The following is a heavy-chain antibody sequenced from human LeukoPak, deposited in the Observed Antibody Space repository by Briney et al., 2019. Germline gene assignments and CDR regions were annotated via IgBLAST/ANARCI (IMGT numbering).Heavy chain of an antibody. Sequence: PSQTLSLTCAVSGGSISSGGYSWSWIRQPPGKGLEWIGYIYYSGSTNYNPSLKSRVTISVDTSKNQFSLKLSSVTAADTAVYYCAREGYYDSSGYHDAFDIWGQGTMVTVSS. J-gene: IGHJ3*02. CDR1: GGSISSGGYS. CDR3: AREGYYDSSGYHDAFDI. CDR2: IYYSGST. D-gene: IGHD3-22*01. V-gene: IGHV4-30-4*07.